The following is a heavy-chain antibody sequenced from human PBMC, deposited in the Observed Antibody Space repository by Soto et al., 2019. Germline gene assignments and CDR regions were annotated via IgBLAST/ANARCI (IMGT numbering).Heavy chain of an antibody. CDR2: IDPKDSYT. J-gene: IGHJ4*02. V-gene: IGHV5-10-1*01. Sequence: GESLKISRRASGCNFLDYWINWVRQVPGQGLEWMGKIDPKDSYTYYSPSFKGRVTISADKSISTAYLQWNSLRASDTAIYFCARPLRTGHGDYDFWGPGTVVTVSS. D-gene: IGHD2-8*01. CDR3: ARPLRTGHGDYDF. CDR1: GCNFLDYW.